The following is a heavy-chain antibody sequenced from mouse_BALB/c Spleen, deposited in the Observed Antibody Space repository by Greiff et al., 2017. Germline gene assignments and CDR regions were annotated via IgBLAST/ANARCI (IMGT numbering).Heavy chain of an antibody. V-gene: IGHV3-6*02. CDR3: ERTGIKRRNWYFDV. CDR1: GYSITSGYY. D-gene: IGHD2-4*01. CDR2: ISYDGSN. J-gene: IGHJ1*01. Sequence: DVKLQESGPGLVKPSQSLSLTCSVTGYSITSGYYSNLLRQFPGNKLVWMGYISYDGSNNYNPSLKNRISITRDTTKNLFFLKLNSVTTEDTATYYYERTGIKRRNWYFDVWGAGTTVTVSS.